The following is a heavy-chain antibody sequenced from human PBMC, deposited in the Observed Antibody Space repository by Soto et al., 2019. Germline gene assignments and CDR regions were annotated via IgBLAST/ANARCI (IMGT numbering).Heavy chain of an antibody. CDR2: IYYIGST. CDR3: AREPGV. CDR1: GGSISSRGHY. Sequence: QVQLQESGPGLVKPSQTLSLTCTVSGGSISSRGHYWTWLRQHPGKGLEWIGYIYYIGSTYCNPSLKSRVAVSVDTSKNHFSLKLSSVTAADTAVYYCAREPGVWGQGTLVTVSS. V-gene: IGHV4-31*03. D-gene: IGHD3-10*01. J-gene: IGHJ4*02.